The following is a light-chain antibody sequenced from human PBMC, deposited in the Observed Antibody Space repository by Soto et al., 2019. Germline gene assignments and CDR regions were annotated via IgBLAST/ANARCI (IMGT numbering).Light chain of an antibody. Sequence: AIQLTQSPSSLSASVGDTVTITFRASQGISSYLTWYQQKPGKAPKVLIYVASTLESGVPSRFSGSGSGTDFTLTISSLQPEDSATYYCQQYDNYLTFGRGTKVDI. CDR2: VAS. CDR3: QQYDNYLT. CDR1: QGISSY. V-gene: IGKV1D-13*01. J-gene: IGKJ1*01.